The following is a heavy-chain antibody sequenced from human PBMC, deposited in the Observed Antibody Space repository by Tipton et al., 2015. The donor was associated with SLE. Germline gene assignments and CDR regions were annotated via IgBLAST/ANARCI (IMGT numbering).Heavy chain of an antibody. D-gene: IGHD4-17*01. V-gene: IGHV4-30-4*08. J-gene: IGHJ4*02. CDR1: GGSISTSGYY. CDR2: IYYSGSTDFSEST. CDR3: ARHTVTPDFFDY. Sequence: TLSLTCTVSGGSISTSGYYWGWIRQPPGKGLEWIGDIYYSGSTDFSESTYYNPSLKSRLTISVDTSRDQFSLRLTSVTAADTAVYYCARHTVTPDFFDYWDQGTLVTVSS.